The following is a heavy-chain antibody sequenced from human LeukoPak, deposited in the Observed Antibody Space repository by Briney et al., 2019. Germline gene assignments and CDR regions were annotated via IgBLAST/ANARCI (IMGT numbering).Heavy chain of an antibody. V-gene: IGHV3-30*04. CDR2: ISYDGSNK. CDR1: GLTFSSYA. D-gene: IGHD4-17*01. J-gene: IGHJ3*02. Sequence: GRSLRLSCAASGLTFSSYAMHWVRQAPGKGLEWVAVISYDGSNKYYADSVKGRFTISRDNSKNTLYLQMNSLRAEDTAVYYCARSDGDDAFDIWGQGTMVTVSS. CDR3: ARSDGDDAFDI.